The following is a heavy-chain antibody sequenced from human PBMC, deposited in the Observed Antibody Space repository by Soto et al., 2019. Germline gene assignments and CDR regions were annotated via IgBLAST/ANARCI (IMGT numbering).Heavy chain of an antibody. CDR1: GGSFSGYF. J-gene: IGHJ5*02. CDR3: ATRITVFGLLIPPFDP. CDR2: IDHSGST. V-gene: IGHV4-34*01. D-gene: IGHD3-3*01. Sequence: SETLSLTCAVFGGSFSGYFWSWVRQPPGRGLDWIGEIDHSGSTNYNPSLKSRVTMSVDTSKNQFSLRLSSVTAADTAIYYCATRITVFGLLIPPFDPWGQGTQVTVSS.